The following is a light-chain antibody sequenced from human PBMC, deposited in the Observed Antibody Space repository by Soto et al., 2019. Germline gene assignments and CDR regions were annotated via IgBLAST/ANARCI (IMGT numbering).Light chain of an antibody. Sequence: DIVMTQSPDSLAVSLGERATINCKSSQSVLYSSNNKNYLAWYQQKPGQPPKLLIYWASTRESGVPDRFSGSGSGTDFTPTLSSLQAEDVAVYYCQQYYSTPYTFGQGTKLEIK. CDR1: QSVLYSSNNKNY. CDR3: QQYYSTPYT. CDR2: WAS. V-gene: IGKV4-1*01. J-gene: IGKJ2*01.